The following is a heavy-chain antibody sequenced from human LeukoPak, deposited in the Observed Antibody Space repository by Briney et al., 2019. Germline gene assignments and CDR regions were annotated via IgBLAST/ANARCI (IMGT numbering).Heavy chain of an antibody. J-gene: IGHJ3*02. CDR3: ARIRAPSRASWGRGAFDI. D-gene: IGHD3-10*01. V-gene: IGHV4-59*08. Sequence: SETQSLTCTVSGGSISSYYWSWIRQPPGKGLEWIGYIYYSGSTNYNPSLKSRVTISVDTSKNQFSLKLSSVTAADTAVYYCARIRAPSRASWGRGAFDIWGQGTMVTVSS. CDR2: IYYSGST. CDR1: GGSISSYY.